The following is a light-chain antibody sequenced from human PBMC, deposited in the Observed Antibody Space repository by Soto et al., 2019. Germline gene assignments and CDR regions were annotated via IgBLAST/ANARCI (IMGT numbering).Light chain of an antibody. Sequence: DIQMTQSPSTLSASVGDRVTITCRASQSISNWLAWYQQKPGKAPKLLIYKASSLASGVTSRFSGSASGTEFTLTISSLQPDDFATSYCQQYNSVSLLTFGGGTKVEIK. J-gene: IGKJ4*01. CDR1: QSISNW. CDR3: QQYNSVSLLT. V-gene: IGKV1-5*03. CDR2: KAS.